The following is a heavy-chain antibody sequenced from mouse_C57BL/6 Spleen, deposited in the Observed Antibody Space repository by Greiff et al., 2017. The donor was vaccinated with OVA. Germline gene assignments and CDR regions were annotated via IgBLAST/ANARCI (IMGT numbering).Heavy chain of an antibody. CDR1: GYTFTSYW. CDR2: IDPSDSYT. V-gene: IGHV1-59*01. D-gene: IGHD1-1*01. CDR3: ARAGITTVEDY. J-gene: IGHJ2*01. Sequence: QVQLKQPGAELVRPGTSVKLSCKASGYTFTSYWMHWVKQRPGQGLEWIGVIDPSDSYTNYNQKFKGKATLTVDTSSSTAYMQLSSLTSEDSAVYYCARAGITTVEDYWGQGTTLTVSS.